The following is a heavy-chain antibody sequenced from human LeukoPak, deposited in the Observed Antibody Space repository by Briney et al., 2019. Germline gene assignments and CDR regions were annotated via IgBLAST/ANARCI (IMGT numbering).Heavy chain of an antibody. CDR1: GFTFDDYA. CDR2: ISWNSGSI. V-gene: IGHV3-9*01. Sequence: GRSLRLSCAASGFTFDDYAMHWVRQAPGKGLEWVSGISWNSGSIGYADSVKGRFTISRDNAKNSLYLQMNSLRAEDTAVHYCARERYCSSTSCYNYGMDVWGHGTTVTVSS. J-gene: IGHJ6*02. D-gene: IGHD2-2*02. CDR3: ARERYCSSTSCYNYGMDV.